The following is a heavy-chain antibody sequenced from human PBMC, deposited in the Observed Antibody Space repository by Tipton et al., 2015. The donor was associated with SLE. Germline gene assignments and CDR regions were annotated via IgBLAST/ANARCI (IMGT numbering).Heavy chain of an antibody. V-gene: IGHV3-33*06. D-gene: IGHD6-13*01. Sequence: SLRLSCAASGFTFSSYGMHWVRQAPGKGLEWVAVIWYDGSNKYYADSVKGRFTISRDNSKNTLYLQMNSLRAEDTAVYYCAKEGAVYSSSWYSDYYYGMDVWGQGTTVTVSS. CDR2: IWYDGSNK. CDR3: AKEGAVYSSSWYSDYYYGMDV. CDR1: GFTFSSYG. J-gene: IGHJ6*02.